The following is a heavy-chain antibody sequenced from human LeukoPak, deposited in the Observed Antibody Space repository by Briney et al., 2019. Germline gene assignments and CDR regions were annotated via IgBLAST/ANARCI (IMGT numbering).Heavy chain of an antibody. CDR1: GCTFDDYA. CDR2: INWNGDRI. V-gene: IGHV3-9*01. D-gene: IGHD4-17*01. CDR3: ARDLPVTTVTCLDY. J-gene: IGHJ4*02. Sequence: PGGSLRLSCAASGCTFDDYAMHWVRQAPGKGLEWVSGINWNGDRIDYADSVKGRFTISRDNAKNSLYLQMNSLRAEDTAVYYCARDLPVTTVTCLDYWGQGTLVTVSS.